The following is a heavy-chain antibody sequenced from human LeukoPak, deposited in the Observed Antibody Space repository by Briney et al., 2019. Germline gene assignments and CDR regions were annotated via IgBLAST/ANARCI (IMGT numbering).Heavy chain of an antibody. CDR3: GVVAANYYYYGMDV. D-gene: IGHD2-15*01. Sequence: KPSETLSLTCTVSGGSISSYYWSWIRQPPGKGLEWIGYIYYSGSTNYNPSLKSRVTISVDTSKNQFSLKLSSVTAADTAVYYCGVVAANYYYYGMDVWGQGTTVTVSS. J-gene: IGHJ6*02. CDR1: GGSISSYY. V-gene: IGHV4-59*12. CDR2: IYYSGST.